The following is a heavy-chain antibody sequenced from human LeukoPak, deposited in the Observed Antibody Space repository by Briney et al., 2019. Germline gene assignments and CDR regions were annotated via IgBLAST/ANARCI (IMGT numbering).Heavy chain of an antibody. D-gene: IGHD3-10*01. Sequence: VASVKVSCKASGYTFTGYYMHWVRQAPGQGLEWMGWINPNSGGTNYAQKFQGRVTITRNTSISTAYMELSSLRSEDTAVYYCARSMVRSYYYYGMDVWGQGTTVTVSS. CDR3: ARSMVRSYYYYGMDV. J-gene: IGHJ6*02. V-gene: IGHV1-2*02. CDR1: GYTFTGYY. CDR2: INPNSGGT.